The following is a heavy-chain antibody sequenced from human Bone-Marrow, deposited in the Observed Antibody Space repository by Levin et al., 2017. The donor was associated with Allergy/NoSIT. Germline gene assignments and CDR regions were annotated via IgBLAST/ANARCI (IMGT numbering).Heavy chain of an antibody. Sequence: GGSLRLSCAVSGFTFSRYGMHWVRQDPGKGLEWVAVIWYDGTNERYVDSVKGRFTISRDNSKNTLFLQMNSLRGEDTALYFCARYQVWGSPPDYWGQGTLVTVSS. CDR1: GFTFSRYG. D-gene: IGHD3-16*01. CDR3: ARYQVWGSPPDY. CDR2: IWYDGTNE. V-gene: IGHV3-33*01. J-gene: IGHJ4*02.